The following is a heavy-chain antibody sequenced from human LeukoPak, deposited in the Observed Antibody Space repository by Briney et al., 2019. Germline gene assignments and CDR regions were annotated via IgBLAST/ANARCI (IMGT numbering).Heavy chain of an antibody. V-gene: IGHV1-8*01. Sequence: ASVKVSCKASGYTFTSYDINWVRQATGQGLEWMGWMNPNSGNTGYAQKFQGRVTMTRNTSISTAYMELSSLRSEDTAVYYCARLTVIVVVTGYYYYYGMDVWGQGTTVTVSS. D-gene: IGHD2-15*01. CDR3: ARLTVIVVVTGYYYYYGMDV. J-gene: IGHJ6*02. CDR2: MNPNSGNT. CDR1: GYTFTSYD.